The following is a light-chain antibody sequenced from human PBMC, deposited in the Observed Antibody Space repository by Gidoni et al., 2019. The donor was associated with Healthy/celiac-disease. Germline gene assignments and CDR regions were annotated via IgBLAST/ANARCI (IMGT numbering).Light chain of an antibody. CDR1: RSNIGSIY. V-gene: IGLV1-47*01. CDR3: AAWNDSLSGPWV. J-gene: IGLJ3*02. Sequence: QSVLTQPPAASGTPGQRVTISCSGRRSNIGSIYVYWYQQLPGTAPKPLIYRNNQRPSVVPDRFSGSKSGTSASLAISGLRSEDEADYYCAAWNDSLSGPWVFGGGTKLTVL. CDR2: RNN.